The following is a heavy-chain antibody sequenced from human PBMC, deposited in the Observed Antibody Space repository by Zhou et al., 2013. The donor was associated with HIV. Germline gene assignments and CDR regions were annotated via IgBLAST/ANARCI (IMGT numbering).Heavy chain of an antibody. CDR2: MNPRSGNT. V-gene: IGHV1-8*03. J-gene: IGHJ3*02. CDR1: GDTFSSYA. D-gene: IGHD2-21*01. CDR3: ARHRRYGDNSYAFDI. Sequence: QVQLVQSGAEVKKPGSSVKVSCKASGDTFSSYAISWVRQAPGQGLEWMGWMNPRSGNTGYAQKFQGRVTITRNTSINTAYMELSSLRSEDTGVYYCARHRRYGDNSYAFDIWAKDKWSRPL.